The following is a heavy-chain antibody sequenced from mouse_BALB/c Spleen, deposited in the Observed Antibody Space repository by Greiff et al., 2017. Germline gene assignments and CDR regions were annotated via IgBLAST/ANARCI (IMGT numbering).Heavy chain of an antibody. Sequence: EVQLQQSGPELVKPGASVKISCKASGYSFTGYFMNWVMQSHGKSLEWIGRINPYNGDTFYNQKFKGKATLTVDKSSSTAHMELRSLASEDSAVYYCARDGYSPFAYWGQGTLVTVSA. J-gene: IGHJ3*01. V-gene: IGHV1-20*02. CDR2: INPYNGDT. CDR3: ARDGYSPFAY. CDR1: GYSFTGYF. D-gene: IGHD2-3*01.